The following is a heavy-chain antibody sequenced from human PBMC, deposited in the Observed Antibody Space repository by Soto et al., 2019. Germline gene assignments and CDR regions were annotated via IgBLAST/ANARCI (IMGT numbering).Heavy chain of an antibody. D-gene: IGHD3-9*01. CDR2: IYYSGST. CDR1: GGSISSSSYY. CDR3: ARHPNSYYYDILTGYYV. V-gene: IGHV4-39*01. Sequence: SETLSLTCTVSGGSISSSSYYWGWIRQPPGKGLEWIGSIYYSGSTYYNPSLKSRVTISVDTSKNQFSLKLSSVTAADTAVYYCARHPNSYYYDILTGYYVWGQGTLVTVSS. J-gene: IGHJ4*02.